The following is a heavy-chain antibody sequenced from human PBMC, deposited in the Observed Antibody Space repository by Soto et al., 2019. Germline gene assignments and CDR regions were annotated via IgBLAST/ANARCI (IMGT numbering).Heavy chain of an antibody. CDR1: GLSHRSSKMC. J-gene: IGHJ6*01. Sequence: FAAEPVYPTRSLRLACTFSGLSHRSSKMCVSWIRQPPGKALEWLARIDWDDDKYYSTSLKTRLTISKDTSKNQVVLTMTNMDPVDTATYYCARMLIAAAEAPYYYGLAFWGNGTTDT. V-gene: IGHV2-70*11. CDR2: IDWDDDK. D-gene: IGHD6-13*01. CDR3: ARMLIAAAEAPYYYGLAF.